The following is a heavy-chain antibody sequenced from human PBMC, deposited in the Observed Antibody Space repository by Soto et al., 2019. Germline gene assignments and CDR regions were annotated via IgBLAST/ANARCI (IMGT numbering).Heavy chain of an antibody. D-gene: IGHD3-16*02. CDR3: ARVVPYYYYGMDV. V-gene: IGHV4-30-4*01. J-gene: IGHJ6*02. Sequence: PSETLSLTCTVSGGSISSGDYYWSWIRQPPGKGLEWIGYIYYSGSTYYNPSLKSRVTISVDTSKNQFSLKLSSVTAADTAVYYCARVVPYYYYGMDVWGQGTTVTVSS. CDR1: GGSISSGDYY. CDR2: IYYSGST.